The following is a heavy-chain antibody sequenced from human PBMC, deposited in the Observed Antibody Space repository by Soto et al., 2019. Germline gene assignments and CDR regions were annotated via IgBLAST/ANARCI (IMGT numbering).Heavy chain of an antibody. V-gene: IGHV1-18*01. Sequence: QIQLVQSGAEVKKPGASVKVSCKASGYTFTNYAISWVRQAPGQGLEWMGWISAYNGNTNYAQKLQGRVTMTTDTSTNTAHMELRSPRSDDTAVYYCATDVGWFDPWGQGTLVTVSS. J-gene: IGHJ5*02. D-gene: IGHD1-26*01. CDR1: GYTFTNYA. CDR2: ISAYNGNT. CDR3: ATDVGWFDP.